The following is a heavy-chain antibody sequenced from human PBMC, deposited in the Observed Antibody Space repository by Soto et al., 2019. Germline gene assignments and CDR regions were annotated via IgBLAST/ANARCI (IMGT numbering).Heavy chain of an antibody. Sequence: SETLSLTCTVSGGSIRSGGYYWGWIRQPPGKGLEWIGSIYYSGSTYYNPSLKSRVTISVDTSKNQFSLKLSSVTAADTAVYYCARHRNDWSPQGYYYYYMDVWGKGTTVTVSS. CDR3: ARHRNDWSPQGYYYYYMDV. CDR1: GGSIRSGGYY. CDR2: IYYSGST. V-gene: IGHV4-39*01. J-gene: IGHJ6*03. D-gene: IGHD3-3*01.